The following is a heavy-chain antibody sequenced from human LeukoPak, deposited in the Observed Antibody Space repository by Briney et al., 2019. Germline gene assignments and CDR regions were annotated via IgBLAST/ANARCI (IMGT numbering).Heavy chain of an antibody. CDR3: ARSRGQWLATQEYYFDY. CDR1: GGSISSYY. D-gene: IGHD6-19*01. Sequence: SETLSLTCTVSGGSISSYYWSWIRQPPGKGLEWIGYIYCSGSTNYNPSLKSRVTISVDTSKNQFSLKLSSVTAADTAVYYCARSRGQWLATQEYYFDYWGQGTLVTVSS. V-gene: IGHV4-59*08. J-gene: IGHJ4*02. CDR2: IYCSGST.